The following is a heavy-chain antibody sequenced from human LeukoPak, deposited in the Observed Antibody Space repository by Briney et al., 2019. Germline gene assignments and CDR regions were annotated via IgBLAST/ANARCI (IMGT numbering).Heavy chain of an antibody. D-gene: IGHD3-10*01. Sequence: SETLSLACAVYGGSFSGYYWSWIRQPPGKGLEWIGYMYYSGSTNYNPSLKSRVTISVDTSKNQFSLKLGSVTAADTAVYYCARGGSGSHPLDYWGQGTLVTVSS. J-gene: IGHJ4*02. CDR3: ARGGSGSHPLDY. CDR1: GGSFSGYY. CDR2: MYYSGST. V-gene: IGHV4-59*01.